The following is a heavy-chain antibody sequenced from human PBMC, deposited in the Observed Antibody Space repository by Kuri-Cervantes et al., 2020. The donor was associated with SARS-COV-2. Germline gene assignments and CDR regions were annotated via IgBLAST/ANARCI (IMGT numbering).Heavy chain of an antibody. CDR2: IKQDGSEK. J-gene: IGHJ4*02. V-gene: IGHV3-7*01. Sequence: GESLKISCAASGFTFSSYWMSWVRQAPGKGLEWVANIKQDGSEKYYVDSVKGRFTISRDNAKNSLYLQMNSLRAEDTAVYYCARCHYDYVWGSYRRPCYDYWGQGTLVTVSS. D-gene: IGHD3-16*02. CDR3: ARCHYDYVWGSYRRPCYDY. CDR1: GFTFSSYW.